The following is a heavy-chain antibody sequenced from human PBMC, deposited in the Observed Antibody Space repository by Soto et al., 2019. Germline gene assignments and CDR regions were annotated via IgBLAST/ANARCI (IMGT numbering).Heavy chain of an antibody. Sequence: EVQLVESGGGLVKPGGSLRLSCAASGFTFSSYSMNWVRQAPGKGLEWVSSISSSSSYIYYADSVKGRFTISRDNAKNSLYLQMNSLRAEDTAVYYCARDLPPLCWSGYYTGYYYYGMDVWGQGTTVTVSS. CDR3: ARDLPPLCWSGYYTGYYYYGMDV. V-gene: IGHV3-21*01. CDR1: GFTFSSYS. CDR2: ISSSSSYI. D-gene: IGHD3-3*01. J-gene: IGHJ6*02.